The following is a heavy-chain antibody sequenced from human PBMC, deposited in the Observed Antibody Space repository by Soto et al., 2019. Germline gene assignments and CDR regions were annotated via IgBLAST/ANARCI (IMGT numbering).Heavy chain of an antibody. CDR1: GYMCTVYY. D-gene: IGHD3-22*01. J-gene: IGHJ3*02. Sequence: RGSVKVSCKASGYMCTVYYIHCVRQAPGQGLEWMGWINPKSGGTKYAEKFQGWVSMTGDTSITTAYLELSSLTSDDTAVYHCATDRVAFDMWGQGTKVTVSS. V-gene: IGHV1-2*04. CDR3: ATDRVAFDM. CDR2: INPKSGGT.